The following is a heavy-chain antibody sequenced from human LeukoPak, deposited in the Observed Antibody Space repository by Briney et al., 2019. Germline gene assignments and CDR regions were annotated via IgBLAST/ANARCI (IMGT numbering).Heavy chain of an antibody. CDR2: ISSSSTYI. D-gene: IGHD6-19*01. CDR1: GFTFSSYS. J-gene: IGHJ4*02. V-gene: IGHV3-21*01. Sequence: GGSLILSCAASGFTFSSYSMNLVRQAPGKGLEWVSSISSSSTYIYYADSVKGRFTISRDNAKNSLYLQMNSLRAEDTAVYYCARDLSFSSGWDYWGQGTLVTASS. CDR3: ARDLSFSSGWDY.